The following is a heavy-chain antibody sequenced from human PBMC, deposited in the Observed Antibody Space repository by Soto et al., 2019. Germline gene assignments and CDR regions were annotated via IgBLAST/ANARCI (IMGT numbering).Heavy chain of an antibody. CDR2: INHSGST. CDR1: GGSFSGYY. V-gene: IGHV4-34*01. Sequence: ASETLSLTCAVYGGSFSGYYWSWIRQPPGKGLEWIGEINHSGSTNYNPSLKSRVTISVDTSKNQFSLKLSSVTAADTAVYYCARGRRYYYGSGSYYNPKVGRYYYYGMDVWGQGTTVTVSS. D-gene: IGHD3-10*01. CDR3: ARGRRYYYGSGSYYNPKVGRYYYYGMDV. J-gene: IGHJ6*02.